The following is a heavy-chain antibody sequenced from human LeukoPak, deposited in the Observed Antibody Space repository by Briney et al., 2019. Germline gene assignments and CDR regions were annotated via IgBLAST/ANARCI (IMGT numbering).Heavy chain of an antibody. CDR1: GFTFTSYA. Sequence: GGSLRLSCAASGFTFTSYAMSWVRQAPGKGLEWVSSISDSGGSTYYADSVKGQFTVSRDNSKSTLYLQMSSLRADDTAVYYCATPRGIVVVVAAPSFDFWGQGTLVTVSS. CDR2: ISDSGGST. J-gene: IGHJ4*02. V-gene: IGHV3-23*01. D-gene: IGHD2-15*01. CDR3: ATPRGIVVVVAAPSFDF.